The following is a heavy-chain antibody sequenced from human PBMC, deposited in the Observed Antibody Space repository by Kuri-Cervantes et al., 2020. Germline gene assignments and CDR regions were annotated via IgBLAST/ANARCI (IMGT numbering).Heavy chain of an antibody. CDR3: ARRVEWRLGSWLDY. CDR2: LGSSRTI. J-gene: IGHJ4*02. CDR1: KFTVSDYN. Sequence: GGSLRLSCAASKFTVSDYNMNWVRQAPRRGLEWVSLLGSSRTIYCADSVKGRFTISRDNAKNSLYLQMNSLRAEDTAVYYCARRVEWRLGSWLDYWGQGTLVTVSS. D-gene: IGHD3-3*01. V-gene: IGHV3-69-1*01.